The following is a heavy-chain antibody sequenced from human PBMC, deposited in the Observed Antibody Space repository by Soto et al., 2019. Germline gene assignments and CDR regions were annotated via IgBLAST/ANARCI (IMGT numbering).Heavy chain of an antibody. V-gene: IGHV3-23*01. J-gene: IGHJ4*02. CDR1: GFTFSSYA. Sequence: GGSLRLSCAASGFTFSSYAMSWVRQAPGKGLEWVSAISGSGGSTYYADSVKGRFTISRDNSKNTLYLQMNSLRAEDTAVYYCAKDRLTFPLVVPAAMQWGQGTLVTVSS. CDR3: AKDRLTFPLVVPAAMQ. D-gene: IGHD2-2*01. CDR2: ISGSGGST.